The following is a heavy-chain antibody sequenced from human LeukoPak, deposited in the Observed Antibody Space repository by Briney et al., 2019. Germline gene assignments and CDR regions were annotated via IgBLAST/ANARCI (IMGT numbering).Heavy chain of an antibody. V-gene: IGHV3-74*03. J-gene: IGHJ4*02. CDR1: GFTFSTYW. CDR2: INSDGSST. D-gene: IGHD3-16*02. Sequence: PGGSLRLSCAASGFTFSTYWMHWVRQAPGKGLVWVSRINSDGSSTTYAASVKGRFTISRDNANNTLYLEMNSVRAEDTAVYYCARLPYRTGTIDHWGQGTLVTVSS. CDR3: ARLPYRTGTIDH.